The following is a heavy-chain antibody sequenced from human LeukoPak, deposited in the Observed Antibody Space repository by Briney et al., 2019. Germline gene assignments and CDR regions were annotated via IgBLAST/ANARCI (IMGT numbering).Heavy chain of an antibody. J-gene: IGHJ6*04. D-gene: IGHD1-1*01. CDR1: GFTFSSYG. Sequence: GGSLRLSCAASGFTFSSYGMHWVRQAPGKGLEWVAVISYDGSNKYYADSVKGRFTISRDNSKNTLYLQMNSLGAEDTAVYYCAKVPGLERAYYYYGMDVWGKGTTVTVSS. CDR3: AKVPGLERAYYYYGMDV. V-gene: IGHV3-30*18. CDR2: ISYDGSNK.